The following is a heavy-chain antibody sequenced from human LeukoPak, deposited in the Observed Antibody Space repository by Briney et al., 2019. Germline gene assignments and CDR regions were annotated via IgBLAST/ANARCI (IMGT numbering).Heavy chain of an antibody. CDR2: IYSGGST. V-gene: IGHV3-66*01. J-gene: IGHJ6*02. CDR3: ARDNRGAVAGLYGMDV. D-gene: IGHD6-19*01. Sequence: GGSLRLSCAASGFTVSSNYMSWVRQAPGKGLEGVSVIYSGGSTYYADSVKGRFTISRDNSKNTLYLQMNSLRAEDTAVYYCARDNRGAVAGLYGMDVWGQGTTVTVSS. CDR1: GFTVSSNY.